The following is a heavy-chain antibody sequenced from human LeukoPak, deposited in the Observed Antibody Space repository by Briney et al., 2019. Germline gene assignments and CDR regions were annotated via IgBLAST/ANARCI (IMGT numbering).Heavy chain of an antibody. CDR2: INTNTGNP. CDR3: ARLIAAAATNWFDP. V-gene: IGHV7-4-1*02. D-gene: IGHD6-13*01. CDR1: GYTFTSYA. Sequence: ASVKVSCKASGYTFTSYAMNWVQQAPGQGLEWMGWINTNTGNPTYAQGFTGRFVFSLDTSVSTAYLQISSLKAEDTAVYYCARLIAAAATNWFDPWGQGTLVTVSS. J-gene: IGHJ5*02.